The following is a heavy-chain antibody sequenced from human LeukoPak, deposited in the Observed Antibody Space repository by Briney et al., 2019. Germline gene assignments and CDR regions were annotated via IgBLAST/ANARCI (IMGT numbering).Heavy chain of an antibody. J-gene: IGHJ4*02. D-gene: IGHD6-19*01. CDR1: GGSFSGYY. Sequence: SETLSLTCDVYGGSFSGYYWSWIRQPPGKGLEWIGEINHSGSTNYNPSLQSRVTISVDTSKNQFSLKLISVTAADTAVYYCARFATGGLYYFDYWGQGTLVIVSS. CDR3: ARFATGGLYYFDY. CDR2: INHSGST. V-gene: IGHV4-34*01.